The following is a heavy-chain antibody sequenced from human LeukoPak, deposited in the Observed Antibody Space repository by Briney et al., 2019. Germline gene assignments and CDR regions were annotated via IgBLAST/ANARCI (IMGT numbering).Heavy chain of an antibody. CDR2: IKSKTDGGTT. Sequence: KPGGSLRLSCAASGFTFSNAWMSWVRQAPGKGLEWVGRIKSKTDGGTTDYAAPVKGRYTISRDDPKNTLYLKMHSLKTEDTAVYYCTTDRRLRIAMVRGVVYWHWFDPWGQGTLVSVSS. CDR1: GFTFSNAW. CDR3: TTDRRLRIAMVRGVVYWHWFDP. V-gene: IGHV3-15*01. J-gene: IGHJ5*02. D-gene: IGHD3-10*01.